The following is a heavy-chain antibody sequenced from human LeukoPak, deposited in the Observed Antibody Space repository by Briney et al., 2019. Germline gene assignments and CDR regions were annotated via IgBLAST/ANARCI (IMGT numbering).Heavy chain of an antibody. J-gene: IGHJ4*02. V-gene: IGHV3-30*02. Sequence: GGSLRLSCAASGFTFSSYGMHWVRQAPGKGLEWVAFIRYDGSNKYYADSVKGRFTISRDNSKNTLYLQMNSLRAEDTAVYYCAKDPVAVAVGAYYFDYWGQGTLVTVSS. D-gene: IGHD6-19*01. CDR2: IRYDGSNK. CDR1: GFTFSSYG. CDR3: AKDPVAVAVGAYYFDY.